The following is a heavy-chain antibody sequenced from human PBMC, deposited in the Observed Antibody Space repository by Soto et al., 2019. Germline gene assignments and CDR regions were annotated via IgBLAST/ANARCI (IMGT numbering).Heavy chain of an antibody. J-gene: IGHJ4*02. Sequence: QVQLVQSGSEVKKPGSSVNVSCKASGGTFSTFAISWVRQAPGQGLEWMGGIIPIFHTANYAQTFQGRVTITADESTSTAYMELSSLRSEDTAVYYCARSLKGGYSSSWANCDYWGQGTLVTVSS. D-gene: IGHD6-13*01. CDR3: ARSLKGGYSSSWANCDY. CDR1: GGTFSTFA. CDR2: IIPIFHTA. V-gene: IGHV1-69*01.